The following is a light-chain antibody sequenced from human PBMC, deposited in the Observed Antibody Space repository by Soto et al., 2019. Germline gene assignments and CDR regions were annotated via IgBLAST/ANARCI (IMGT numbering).Light chain of an antibody. J-gene: IGKJ5*01. V-gene: IGKV1D-12*01. CDR3: QQHISFPIT. CDR1: RDLSGW. CDR2: AAT. Sequence: DLPMTQSPSSVSASVGDRVTITCRASRDLSGWLAWYQQKPGKAPKLLISAATSLQSGVPSRFSGSGSGTEFTLTIRSLQPEDFATYYCQQHISFPITFGQGTRLEIK.